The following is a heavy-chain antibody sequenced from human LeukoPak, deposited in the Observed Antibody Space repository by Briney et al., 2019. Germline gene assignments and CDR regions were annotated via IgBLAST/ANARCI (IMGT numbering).Heavy chain of an antibody. V-gene: IGHV3-23*01. Sequence: GGSLRLSCAASGFTFSAYAVMWVRQAPGQGLEWFSAITSRGAARYADSVKGRFTISRDNSKNMLYLEMHSLRAEDTARYFCARDPNGDYIGAFEFWGQGTGVTVSS. CDR2: ITSRGAA. J-gene: IGHJ3*01. D-gene: IGHD4-17*01. CDR3: ARDPNGDYIGAFEF. CDR1: GFTFSAYA.